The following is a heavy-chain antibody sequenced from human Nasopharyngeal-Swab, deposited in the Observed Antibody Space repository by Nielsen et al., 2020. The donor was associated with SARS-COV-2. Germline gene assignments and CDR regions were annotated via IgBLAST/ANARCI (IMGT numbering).Heavy chain of an antibody. CDR3: AKNTGYSTGWNDAFDI. Sequence: VRQAPGKGLEWVSSISGSGVSTYYADSVKGRFTVSRDSSKNTLYLQMSSLRAEDTAVYFCAKNTGYSTGWNDAFDIWAKGQWSPSPQ. V-gene: IGHV3-23*01. CDR2: ISGSGVST. J-gene: IGHJ3*02. D-gene: IGHD6-19*01.